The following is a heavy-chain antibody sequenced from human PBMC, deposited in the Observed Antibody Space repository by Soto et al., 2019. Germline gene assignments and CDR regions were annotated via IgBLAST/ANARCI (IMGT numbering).Heavy chain of an antibody. J-gene: IGHJ3*02. V-gene: IGHV4-39*01. CDR2: IYYSGST. D-gene: IGHD6-13*01. CDR1: GGSISSSSYY. CDR3: ARHPGGSSSCRDAFEI. Sequence: SETLSLTCTVSGGSISSSSYYWGWIRQPPGKGLEWIGSIYYSGSTYYNPSLKSRVTISVDTSKNQFSLKLSSVTAADTAVYYCARHPGGSSSCRDAFEIWGQGTMVIVSS.